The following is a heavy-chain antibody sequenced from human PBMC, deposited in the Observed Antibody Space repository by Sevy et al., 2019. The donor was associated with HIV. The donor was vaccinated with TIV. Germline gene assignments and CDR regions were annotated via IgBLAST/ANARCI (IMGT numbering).Heavy chain of an antibody. CDR1: GFTFSNYA. CDR3: VKDHIATILWSKGDWFDP. CDR2: FSSDNAFST. Sequence: GGSLRLSCSASGFTFSNYAMHWVRQAPGKGLEYVSGFSSDNAFSTYYADTVNGGFIKSRDNTKNTQYLQISSLRMKDTAVYYWVKDHIATILWSKGDWFDPWGQGTLVTVSS. V-gene: IGHV3-64D*06. D-gene: IGHD3-9*01. J-gene: IGHJ5*02.